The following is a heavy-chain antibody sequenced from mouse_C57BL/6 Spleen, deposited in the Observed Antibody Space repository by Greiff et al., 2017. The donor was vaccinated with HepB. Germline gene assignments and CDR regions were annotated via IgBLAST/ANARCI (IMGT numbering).Heavy chain of an antibody. CDR3: ARSSDYRFAY. CDR1: GYAFTNYL. D-gene: IGHD2-4*01. CDR2: INPGSGGT. J-gene: IGHJ3*01. Sequence: VQLQQSGAELVRPGTSVKVSCKASGYAFTNYLIEWVKQRPGQGLEWIGVINPGSGGTNYNEKFKGKATLTADKSSSTAYMQLSSLTSEDSAVYFWARSSDYRFAYWGQGTLVTVSA. V-gene: IGHV1-54*01.